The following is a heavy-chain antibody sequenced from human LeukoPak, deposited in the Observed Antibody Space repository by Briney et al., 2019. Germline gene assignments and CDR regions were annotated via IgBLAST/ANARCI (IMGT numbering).Heavy chain of an antibody. D-gene: IGHD1-26*01. V-gene: IGHV1-18*01. J-gene: IGHJ6*03. CDR1: GYAFASYG. CDR2: IGAYNGNT. CDR3: ATTSGSYDYYMDV. Sequence: ASVKVSCKASGYAFASYGISWVRQAPGQGLEWMGWIGAYNGNTNYAQKLQGRVTMTTDTSTSTAYMELRSLRSDDTAVYYRATTSGSYDYYMDVWGKGTTVTVSS.